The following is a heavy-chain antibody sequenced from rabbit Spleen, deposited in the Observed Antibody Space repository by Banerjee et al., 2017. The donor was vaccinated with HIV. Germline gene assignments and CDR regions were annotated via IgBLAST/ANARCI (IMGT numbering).Heavy chain of an antibody. CDR3: ARDWRYDDYDL. Sequence: QQQLEESGGGLVKPGGTLTLTCTASGFSFSTDYYMCWVRQAPGKGLESIACIYGDIIGSTYYATWAKGRFTISKTSSTTVTLQMTSLTASDTATYFCARDWRYDDYDLWGPGTLVTVS. V-gene: IGHV1S45*01. D-gene: IGHD2-1*01. J-gene: IGHJ6*01. CDR1: GFSFSTDYY. CDR2: IYGDIIGST.